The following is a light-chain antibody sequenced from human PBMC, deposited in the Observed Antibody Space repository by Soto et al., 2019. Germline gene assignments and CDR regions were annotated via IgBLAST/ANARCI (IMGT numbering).Light chain of an antibody. J-gene: IGKJ1*01. CDR1: QSISSW. CDR3: QQYNSYWT. V-gene: IGKV1-5*03. Sequence: DIQMTQSPSTLSASVGDRVIITCRASQSISSWLAWYQQKPGKAPKLLIYKASSLESGVPSRFSGSGSGTEFTITISSLQPDDFATYYCQQYNSYWTFGQGTKVEIK. CDR2: KAS.